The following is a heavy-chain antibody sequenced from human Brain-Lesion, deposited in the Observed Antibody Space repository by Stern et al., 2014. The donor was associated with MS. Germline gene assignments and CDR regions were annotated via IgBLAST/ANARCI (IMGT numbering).Heavy chain of an antibody. Sequence: VQLLESGGGLVQPGGSLRLSCAASGFTFSSDWINWVRPAPGKGLEWVANIKEDGSETYYVDSGKGRFTISRDNAKNSLYLQMNSLRAEDTAVYYCARGSDTWGQGTLVTVSS. CDR3: ARGSDT. D-gene: IGHD2-15*01. J-gene: IGHJ5*02. V-gene: IGHV3-7*01. CDR1: GFTFSSDW. CDR2: IKEDGSET.